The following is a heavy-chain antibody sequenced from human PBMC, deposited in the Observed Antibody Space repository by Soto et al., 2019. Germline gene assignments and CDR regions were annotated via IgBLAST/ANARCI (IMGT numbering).Heavy chain of an antibody. J-gene: IGHJ4*02. V-gene: IGHV3-30*18. CDR1: GFTFSTYG. D-gene: IGHD3-22*01. Sequence: PGGSLRLSCAASGFTFSTYGMHWVRQPPGKGLEWVAVISSDGKSEHYADPVKGRFSISRDNSKNTLSLQMNRLRVEDTAVYYCAKTITTYSGDSRGRGALVDYWGQGTLVTVSS. CDR2: ISSDGKSE. CDR3: AKTITTYSGDSRGRGALVDY.